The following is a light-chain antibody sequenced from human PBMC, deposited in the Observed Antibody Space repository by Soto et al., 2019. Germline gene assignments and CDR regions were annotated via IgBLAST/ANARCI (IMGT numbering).Light chain of an antibody. Sequence: EIVLTQSPGTLSLSQGERATLSCRASQSVSSSYLAWYQQKPGQAPRLLIYGASSRATGFPDRFSGSGSGTDFTLTISRLEPEDFAVYYCQQYGSSQLTFGGGTKVDIK. CDR1: QSVSSSY. CDR3: QQYGSSQLT. J-gene: IGKJ4*01. V-gene: IGKV3-20*01. CDR2: GAS.